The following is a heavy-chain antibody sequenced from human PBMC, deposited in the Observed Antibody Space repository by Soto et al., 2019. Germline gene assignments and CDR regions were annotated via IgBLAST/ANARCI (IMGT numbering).Heavy chain of an antibody. Sequence: SETLSLTSTVSGGSISSYYWSWIRQPPGKGLEWIGYIYYSGSTNYNPSLKSRVTISVDTSKNQFSLKLSSVTAADTAVYYCARQELVSGWFDPWGQGTLVTVSS. V-gene: IGHV4-59*08. CDR1: GGSISSYY. CDR3: ARQELVSGWFDP. D-gene: IGHD3-10*01. CDR2: IYYSGST. J-gene: IGHJ5*02.